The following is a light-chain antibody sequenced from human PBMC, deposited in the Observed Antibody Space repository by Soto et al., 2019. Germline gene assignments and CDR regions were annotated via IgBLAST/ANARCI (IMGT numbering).Light chain of an antibody. CDR2: NND. CDR1: SSNIRARHH. Sequence: QSVLTQPRSVSGAPGQRVTVSCTGSSSNIRARHHVHWYKQLPGTDPKHLIYNNDNRPSGVPDRFSGYKSGTSASLAISGLQAEDEAEYYCESYDTSQSDVLFGGGTQLTVL. V-gene: IGLV1-40*01. CDR3: ESYDTSQSDVL. J-gene: IGLJ2*01.